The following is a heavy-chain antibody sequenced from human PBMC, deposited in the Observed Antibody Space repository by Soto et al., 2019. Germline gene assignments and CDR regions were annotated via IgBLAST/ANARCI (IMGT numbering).Heavy chain of an antibody. D-gene: IGHD2-2*01. V-gene: IGHV4-59*01. Sequence: SGTLSPTCPFSRCSLITYYWSLVPPPPGKGLEWIGYIFYSGSTNYNPSLESRVTMSVDTSKNQFSLKLTSVTTADTAVYYCARYEPATLTHWFDPWGPGTLVTVSS. CDR1: RCSLITYY. CDR3: ARYEPATLTHWFDP. J-gene: IGHJ5*02. CDR2: IFYSGST.